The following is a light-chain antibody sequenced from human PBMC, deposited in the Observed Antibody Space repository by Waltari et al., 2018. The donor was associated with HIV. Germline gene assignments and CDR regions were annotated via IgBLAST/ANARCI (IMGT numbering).Light chain of an antibody. CDR1: NSDVGYYNY. CDR2: DVS. Sequence: QSALTQPASVSGSPGQSITISCTGANSDVGYYNYVSWYQQHPGKVPKLMIYDVSKRPSGVSDRFSGSKSGNTASLTISGLQAEDEADYYCSSYTGSNTLGVFGTGTRVTVL. J-gene: IGLJ1*01. CDR3: SSYTGSNTLGV. V-gene: IGLV2-14*03.